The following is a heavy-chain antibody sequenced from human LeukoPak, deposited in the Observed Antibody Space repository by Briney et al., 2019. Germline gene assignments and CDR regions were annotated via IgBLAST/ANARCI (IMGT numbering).Heavy chain of an antibody. J-gene: IGHJ3*02. V-gene: IGHV3-11*06. Sequence: GGSLRLSCAASGFTFSDYYISWIRQAPGKGLEWISYISSSSSYTNYADSVKGRFTISRDNAKNSLFLQMNSLRTEDTAVYYCARSSRGDSFDIWGQGTMVTVSS. CDR1: GFTFSDYY. CDR2: ISSSSSYT. CDR3: ARSSRGDSFDI.